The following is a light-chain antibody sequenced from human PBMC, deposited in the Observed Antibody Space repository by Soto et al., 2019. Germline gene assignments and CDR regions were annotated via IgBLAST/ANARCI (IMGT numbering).Light chain of an antibody. V-gene: IGKV1-12*01. Sequence: DIQMTQSPSFVSASVGDRVTITCRASQDISSWLAWYQHKPGKPPKLLISTASTLQGGVPSRFSGSGSGTHFTLTISSLQPEDCATYYCQQANTFPLIFGGGTKVEIK. CDR1: QDISSW. CDR2: TAS. CDR3: QQANTFPLI. J-gene: IGKJ4*01.